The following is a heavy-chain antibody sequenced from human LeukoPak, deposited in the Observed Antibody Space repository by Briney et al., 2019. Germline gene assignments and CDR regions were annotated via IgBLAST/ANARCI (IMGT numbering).Heavy chain of an antibody. D-gene: IGHD6-13*01. V-gene: IGHV4-61*01. J-gene: IGHJ4*02. Sequence: PSETLSLTCTVSGGSVSSGSYYWSWIRQPPGKGLEWIGYIFYSGSTNYNPSLKSRVTISVDTSKNQSSLKLSSVTAADTAVYYCARGVAAAGFFDYWGQGTLVTVSS. CDR2: IFYSGST. CDR3: ARGVAAAGFFDY. CDR1: GGSVSSGSYY.